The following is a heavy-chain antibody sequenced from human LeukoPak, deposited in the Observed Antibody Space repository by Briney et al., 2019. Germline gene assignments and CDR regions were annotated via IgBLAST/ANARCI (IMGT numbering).Heavy chain of an antibody. CDR3: ATLTRGGTWCH. J-gene: IGHJ4*02. Sequence: VGSLRLSCAASGFTFSNYWMMWVRQAPGKGLDWVANIRQDGSEQNYVDSVKGRFTISRDNAKKSLYLQMNSLRAEDTALYYCATLTRGGTWCHWGQGTLVTVSS. CDR2: IRQDGSEQ. V-gene: IGHV3-7*01. CDR1: GFTFSNYW. D-gene: IGHD6-13*01.